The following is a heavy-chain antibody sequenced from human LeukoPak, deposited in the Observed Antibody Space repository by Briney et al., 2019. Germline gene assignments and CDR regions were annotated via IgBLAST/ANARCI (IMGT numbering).Heavy chain of an antibody. Sequence: ASVKVSCKASGYTFTSYGISWVRQAPGQGLEWMGWISAYNGNTNYAQKLQGRVTMTTDTSTSTAYMELRSLRSDDTAVYYCARGKSTYYYDSSGIFDYWGQGTLVTVSS. D-gene: IGHD3-22*01. CDR3: ARGKSTYYYDSSGIFDY. CDR2: ISAYNGNT. CDR1: GYTFTSYG. J-gene: IGHJ4*02. V-gene: IGHV1-18*01.